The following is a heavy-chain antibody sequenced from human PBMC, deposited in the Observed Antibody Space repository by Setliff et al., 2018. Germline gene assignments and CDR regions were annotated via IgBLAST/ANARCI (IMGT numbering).Heavy chain of an antibody. CDR1: GGMSGTYS. CDR3: ARDGAYCSGGSCHSFDY. CDR2: IIPIFGTP. V-gene: IGHV1-69*13. D-gene: IGHD2-15*01. J-gene: IGHJ4*02. Sequence: SVKVSCKASGGMSGTYSISWVRQAPGQGLERMGAIIPIFGTPNYAQKFQDRVTITAGVSTSTAYMELSSLRSDDTAVYYCARDGAYCSGGSCHSFDYWGQGTPVTVSS.